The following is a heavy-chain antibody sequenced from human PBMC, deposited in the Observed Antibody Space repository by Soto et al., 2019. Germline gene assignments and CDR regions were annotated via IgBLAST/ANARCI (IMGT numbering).Heavy chain of an antibody. D-gene: IGHD6-19*01. CDR3: AKARKYSSPYDS. CDR2: ISGGGSTT. V-gene: IGHV3-23*01. Sequence: EVQLLESGGGLVQPGGSRRLSGATSGFRFGSYAMNWVRQAPGKGWEWVSVISGGGSTTNYADSVRGRFTTSRDSSTDTVYLQMYSLRVEDTAVYYCAKARKYSSPYDSWGQGTLVTVSS. J-gene: IGHJ5*01. CDR1: GFRFGSYA.